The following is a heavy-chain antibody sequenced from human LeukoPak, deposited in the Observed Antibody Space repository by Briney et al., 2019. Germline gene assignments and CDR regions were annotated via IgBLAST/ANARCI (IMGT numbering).Heavy chain of an antibody. CDR3: VRGLDYFDY. V-gene: IGHV3-23*01. CDR1: GFIFSNYA. D-gene: IGHD6-6*01. J-gene: IGHJ4*02. Sequence: SAGSLRLSCAASGFIFSNYAMGWGRQAPGKGLEWVSSITDSGGNTYYADSVKGRFTFSRDNSKNKLHLQMNSLRAEDTAVYYCVRGLDYFDYWGQGTLVTVSS. CDR2: ITDSGGNT.